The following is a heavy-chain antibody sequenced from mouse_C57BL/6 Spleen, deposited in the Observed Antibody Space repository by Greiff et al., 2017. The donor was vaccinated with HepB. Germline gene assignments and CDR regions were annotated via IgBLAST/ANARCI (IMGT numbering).Heavy chain of an antibody. Sequence: VQLKESGGGLVQPGGSLSLSCAASGFTFTDYYMSWVRQPPGKALEWLGFIRNKANGYTTEYSASVKGRFTISRDNSQSILYLQMNALRAEDSATYYCARYISYLWYFDVWGTGTTVTVSS. CDR1: GFTFTDYY. V-gene: IGHV7-3*01. CDR3: ARYISYLWYFDV. CDR2: IRNKANGYTT. J-gene: IGHJ1*03. D-gene: IGHD5-5*01.